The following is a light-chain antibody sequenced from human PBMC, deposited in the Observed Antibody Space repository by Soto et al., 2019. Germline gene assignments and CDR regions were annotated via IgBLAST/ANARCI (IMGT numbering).Light chain of an antibody. CDR3: QHYNSYSEA. CDR2: ATS. Sequence: DIQMTQSPSSLSASLGDRVTITCRASQNIDNYLNWYQHKPGKAPKLLIYATSTLQSGVPARFSGSGSGTEFTLTISSLQPDDFATYYCQHYNSYSEAFGQGTKVDIK. CDR1: QNIDNY. J-gene: IGKJ1*01. V-gene: IGKV1-16*01.